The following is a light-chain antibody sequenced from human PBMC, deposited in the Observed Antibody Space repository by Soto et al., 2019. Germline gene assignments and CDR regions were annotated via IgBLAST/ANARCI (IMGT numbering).Light chain of an antibody. Sequence: QSVLTQPGSVSGSPGQSITISCTGTSSDVGGYNYVSWYQQHPGKAPKLMIYEVSNRPSGVSNRFSGSKSANTASLTISGLQAEDEADYYCSSYTSRTTLVVGTGTKVTVL. CDR1: SSDVGGYNY. CDR2: EVS. J-gene: IGLJ1*01. CDR3: SSYTSRTTLV. V-gene: IGLV2-14*01.